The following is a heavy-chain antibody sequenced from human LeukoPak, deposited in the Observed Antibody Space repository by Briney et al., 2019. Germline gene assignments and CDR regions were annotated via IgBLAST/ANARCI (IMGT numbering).Heavy chain of an antibody. D-gene: IGHD3-3*01. Sequence: PWGSLRLSCAASGFTFSSYGMHWVRQAPGKGLEWVAVISYDGSNKYYADSVKGRFTISRDNSKNTLYLQMNSLRAEDTAVYYCARGPDFWSGYQYYFDYWGQGTLVTVSS. J-gene: IGHJ4*02. CDR1: GFTFSSYG. V-gene: IGHV3-30*19. CDR3: ARGPDFWSGYQYYFDY. CDR2: ISYDGSNK.